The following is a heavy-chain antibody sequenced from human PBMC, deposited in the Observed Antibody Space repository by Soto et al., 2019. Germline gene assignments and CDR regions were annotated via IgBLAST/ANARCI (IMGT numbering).Heavy chain of an antibody. V-gene: IGHV4-4*02. CDR3: ARVPDYYDSSGSDY. D-gene: IGHD3-22*01. Sequence: SETLSLTCAVSGGSISSSNWWSWVRQPPGKGLEWIGEIYHSGSSNYDPSLKSRVTISVDKSKNQFSLKLSSVTAADTAVYYCARVPDYYDSSGSDYWGQGTLVTVSS. CDR1: GGSISSSNW. CDR2: IYHSGSS. J-gene: IGHJ4*02.